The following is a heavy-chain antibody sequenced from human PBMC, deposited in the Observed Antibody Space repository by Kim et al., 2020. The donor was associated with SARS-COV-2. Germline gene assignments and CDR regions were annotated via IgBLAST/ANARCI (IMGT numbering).Heavy chain of an antibody. J-gene: IGHJ3*02. Sequence: RYSATVQGQVTISADKSISTAYLQWSSLKASDTAMYYCARAPLGSGACDIWGQGTMVTVSS. V-gene: IGHV5-51*01. CDR3: ARAPLGSGACDI.